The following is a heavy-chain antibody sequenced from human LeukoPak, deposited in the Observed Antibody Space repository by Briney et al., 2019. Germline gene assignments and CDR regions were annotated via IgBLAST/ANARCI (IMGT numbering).Heavy chain of an antibody. J-gene: IGHJ3*02. V-gene: IGHV3-9*03. CDR1: GFTFDDYA. CDR3: AKGTSGSQTEAFDI. D-gene: IGHD1-26*01. CDR2: ISWNSGSI. Sequence: PGRSLRLSCAASGFTFDDYAMHWVRQAPGKGLGWVSGISWNSGSIGYADSVKGRFTISRDNAKNSLYLQMNSLRAEDMALYYCAKGTSGSQTEAFDIWGQGTMVTVSS.